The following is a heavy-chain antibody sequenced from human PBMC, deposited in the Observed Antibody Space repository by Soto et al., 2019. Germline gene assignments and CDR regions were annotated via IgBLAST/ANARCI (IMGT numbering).Heavy chain of an antibody. V-gene: IGHV3-30-3*01. Sequence: GGSLRLSCVASGFTFSSYAMHWVRQAPGKGLEWVAFISYVGGNRYYADSVKGRFTISRDNSKNVLYLQMTSLRADDTAVYYCARGGYYDFWSGYLPGAFDIWGQGTMGTVSS. D-gene: IGHD3-3*01. CDR1: GFTFSSYA. J-gene: IGHJ3*02. CDR2: ISYVGGNR. CDR3: ARGGYYDFWSGYLPGAFDI.